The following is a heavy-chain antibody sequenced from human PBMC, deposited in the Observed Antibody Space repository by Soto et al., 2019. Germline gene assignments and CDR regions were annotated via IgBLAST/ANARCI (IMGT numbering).Heavy chain of an antibody. CDR2: INPDSGAT. J-gene: IGHJ1*01. Sequence: HEHLVQSGAEVKRPGASLKVSCKASGYSFTGYYIHWVRQAPGQGLEWMGWINPDSGATNYAQNFQGRVTLTSDTSISTASMDLTSLTSDDTAVYYCARGDYGTGGYPFPYLDDRGQGTLVIVSS. CDR3: ARGDYGTGGYPFPYLDD. CDR1: GYSFTGYY. V-gene: IGHV1-2*02. D-gene: IGHD2-8*02.